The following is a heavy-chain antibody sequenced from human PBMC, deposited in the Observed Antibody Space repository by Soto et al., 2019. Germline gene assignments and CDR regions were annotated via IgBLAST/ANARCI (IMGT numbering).Heavy chain of an antibody. CDR2: IKGDGSST. CDR1: GFTFSTYW. Sequence: PGGSLRLSCAASGFTFSTYWMHWVRQALGTGLEWVSRIKGDGSSTSYADSVKGRFTISRDNAKNTLYLQMNSLGAEDTAVYWCARGIRNYYGVDVWGQGTTVTVSS. CDR3: ARGIRNYYGVDV. V-gene: IGHV3-74*01. J-gene: IGHJ6*02.